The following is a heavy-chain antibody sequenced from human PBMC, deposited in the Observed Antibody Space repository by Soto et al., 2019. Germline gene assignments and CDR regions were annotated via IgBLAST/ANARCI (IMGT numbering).Heavy chain of an antibody. J-gene: IGHJ4*02. Sequence: QVQLVQSGPEVKKPGASVRVSCKASGNTFPKYGSSWVRQAPGQGLEWMGWIRAYNGNTINAGKFQYRVTMTTDTSTSTAYMELRSLRSDDTAMYFCARVPSYLPEDYWGQGTLVTVSS. CDR2: IRAYNGNT. CDR1: GNTFPKYG. V-gene: IGHV1-18*01. CDR3: ARVPSYLPEDY. D-gene: IGHD6-6*01.